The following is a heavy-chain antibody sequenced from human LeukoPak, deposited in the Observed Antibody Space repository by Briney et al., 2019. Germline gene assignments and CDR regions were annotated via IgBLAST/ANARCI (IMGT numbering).Heavy chain of an antibody. D-gene: IGHD5-12*01. CDR2: INPNSGGT. J-gene: IGHJ4*02. CDR1: GYTFTSYD. Sequence: ASVKVSCKASGYTFTSYDINWVRQATGQGLEWMGWINPNSGGTNYAQKFQGRVTMTRDTSISTAYMELSRLRSDDTAVYYCARGIVATIDYWGQGTLVTVSS. V-gene: IGHV1-2*02. CDR3: ARGIVATIDY.